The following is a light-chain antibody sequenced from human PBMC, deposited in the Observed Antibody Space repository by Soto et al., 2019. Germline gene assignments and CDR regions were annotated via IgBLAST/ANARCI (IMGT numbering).Light chain of an antibody. V-gene: IGKV1-39*01. CDR1: QGISNW. CDR2: HAS. Sequence: DIQMTQSPSTVSASIGDTVTVACRASQGISNWLSWYQQKPGKAPKLLIFHASSLESGVPSRFSGSGSGTDFTLTISRLQPEDFATYYCQQSYSTPITFGQRTRPEIK. J-gene: IGKJ5*01. CDR3: QQSYSTPIT.